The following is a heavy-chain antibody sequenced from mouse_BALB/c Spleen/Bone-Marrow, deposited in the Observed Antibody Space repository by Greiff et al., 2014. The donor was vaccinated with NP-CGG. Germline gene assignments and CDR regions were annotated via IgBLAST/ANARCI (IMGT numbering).Heavy chain of an antibody. CDR2: IYPGDGGT. D-gene: IGHD2-3*01. V-gene: IGHV1-87*01. J-gene: IGHJ2*01. Sequence: QVQLQQSGAELARPGASVKLSCKASGYTFTSYWMQRVKQRPGQGLEWIGAIYPGDGGTRYTQKFKGKATLTADKSSSTAYMQLSSLASEDSAVYYCARWRYYFDYWGQGTTLTVSS. CDR1: GYTFTSYW. CDR3: ARWRYYFDY.